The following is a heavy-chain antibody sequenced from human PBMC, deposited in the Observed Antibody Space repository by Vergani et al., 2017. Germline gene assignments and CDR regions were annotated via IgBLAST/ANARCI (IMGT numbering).Heavy chain of an antibody. D-gene: IGHD6-13*01. J-gene: IGHJ6*02. CDR3: ARLGGAAAGPYYYYGMDV. CDR2: ISSSSSYI. V-gene: IGHV3-21*01. Sequence: EVQLVESGGGLVKPGGSLRLSCAASGFTFSSSSMNWVRQAPGKGLEWVSSISSSSSYIYYADSVKGRFTISRDNAKNSLYLQMNSLRAEDTAVYYCARLGGAAAGPYYYYGMDVWGQGTTVTVSS. CDR1: GFTFSSSS.